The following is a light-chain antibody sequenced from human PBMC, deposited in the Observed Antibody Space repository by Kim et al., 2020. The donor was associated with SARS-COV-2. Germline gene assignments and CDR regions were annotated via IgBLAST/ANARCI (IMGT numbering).Light chain of an antibody. CDR3: QVWDSSSDDLHVV. V-gene: IGLV3-21*04. CDR2: YDS. J-gene: IGLJ2*01. CDR1: NIGIKS. Sequence: SYELTQPPSVSVAPGKTARITCGGNNIGIKSVHWYQQKPGQAPVLVIYYDSDRPSGIPERFSGSNSGNTATLTISRVEAGDEADYYCQVWDSSSDDLHVVFGGGTQLTVL.